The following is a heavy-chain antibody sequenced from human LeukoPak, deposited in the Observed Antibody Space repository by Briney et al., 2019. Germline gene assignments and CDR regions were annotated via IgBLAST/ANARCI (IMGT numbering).Heavy chain of an antibody. D-gene: IGHD4-17*01. J-gene: IGHJ4*02. CDR1: GGTFSSYA. Sequence: SVKVSCKASGGTFSSYAISWVRQAPGQGLEWMGRIIPILGIANYAQKFQGRVTITADKSTSTAYMELSSLRSEDTAVYYCARDIRLPYFDYGGQGTLVTVSS. V-gene: IGHV1-69*04. CDR2: IIPILGIA. CDR3: ARDIRLPYFDY.